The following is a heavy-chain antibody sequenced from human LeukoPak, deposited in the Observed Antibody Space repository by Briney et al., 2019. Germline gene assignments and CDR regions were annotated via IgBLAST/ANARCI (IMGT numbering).Heavy chain of an antibody. J-gene: IGHJ4*02. CDR1: GGTFSSYA. CDR3: AREVVPAAFFDY. D-gene: IGHD2-2*01. CDR2: IIPIFGTA. V-gene: IGHV1-69*05. Sequence: SVKVSCKASGGTFSSYAISWVRQAPGQGLEWMGGIIPIFGTANYAQKFQGRVTITTDESTSTAYMELSSLRSEDTAVYYCAREVVPAAFFDYWGQGTLVTVSS.